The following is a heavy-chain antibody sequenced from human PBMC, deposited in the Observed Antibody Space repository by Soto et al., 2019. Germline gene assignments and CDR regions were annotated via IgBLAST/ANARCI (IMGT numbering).Heavy chain of an antibody. CDR2: IDWDDDK. Sequence: YGPTLLNRTKTLTLTCTFSVFSLRTTGMCVSWIRQPPGQALEWFALIDWDDDKYYGTSLKTSVAISKDTSKNQVVLTMTNMDPVDTATYYCARKYYDFWSGYGGMDVWGQGT. J-gene: IGHJ6*02. CDR1: VFSLRTTGMC. CDR3: ARKYYDFWSGYGGMDV. V-gene: IGHV2-70*01. D-gene: IGHD3-3*01.